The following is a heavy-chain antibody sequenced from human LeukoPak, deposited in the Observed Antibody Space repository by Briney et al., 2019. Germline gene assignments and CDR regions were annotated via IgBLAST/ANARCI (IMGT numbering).Heavy chain of an antibody. CDR2: ISGSGGST. D-gene: IGHD4-17*01. J-gene: IGHJ4*02. CDR3: ARARATVTYFDY. V-gene: IGHV3-23*01. Sequence: GGSLRLSCAASGFTFSSYAMSWVRQAPGKGLEWVSAISGSGGSTYFADSVKGRFTISRDNSKNTLYLQMNSLRAEDTAVYYCARARATVTYFDYWGQGTLVTVSS. CDR1: GFTFSSYA.